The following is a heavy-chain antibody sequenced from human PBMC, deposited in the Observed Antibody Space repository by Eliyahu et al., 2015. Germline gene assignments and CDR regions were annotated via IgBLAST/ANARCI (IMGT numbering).Heavy chain of an antibody. CDR3: AASEFNGHYVMDV. CDR1: GFTFSTSA. D-gene: IGHD3-10*01. CDR2: IVVGSGST. Sequence: QMQLVQSGPEVKKPGTSVKVSCKASGFTFSTSAGQWVRQARGQRLEWVGWIVVGSGSTNYAQRFQERVTITRDMSTSTAYMELSSLGSEDTAVYYCAASEFNGHYVMDVWGQGTTVTVSS. V-gene: IGHV1-58*01. J-gene: IGHJ6*02.